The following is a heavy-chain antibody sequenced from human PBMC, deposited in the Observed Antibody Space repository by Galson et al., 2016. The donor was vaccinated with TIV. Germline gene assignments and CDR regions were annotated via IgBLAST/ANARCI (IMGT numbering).Heavy chain of an antibody. V-gene: IGHV4-34*01. J-gene: IGHJ2*01. CDR2: INHSGST. Sequence: SETLSLTCAVYGGSFSDYYWSWIRQSPGKGLEWIGEINHSGSTFYNPSLKSRLTISVDTSKNQFSLKLSSVTAADTAVYYCARVETLAARIGSRYFDLWGRGTLVPVSS. D-gene: IGHD6-6*01. CDR1: GGSFSDYY. CDR3: ARVETLAARIGSRYFDL.